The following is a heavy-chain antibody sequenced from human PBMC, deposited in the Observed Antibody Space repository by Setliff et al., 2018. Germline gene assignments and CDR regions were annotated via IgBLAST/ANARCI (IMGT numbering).Heavy chain of an antibody. D-gene: IGHD2-21*01. Sequence: GASVKVSCKASGYTFTSYDINWVRQATGQGLEWMGWMNPNSANTGCAQKFQGRVTMTTDTSTSTAYMELRSLRSDDTAVYYCAKGQFSYCGGDCLDAFDIWGQGTMVTVSS. CDR3: AKGQFSYCGGDCLDAFDI. J-gene: IGHJ3*02. CDR2: MNPNSANT. CDR1: GYTFTSYD. V-gene: IGHV1-8*02.